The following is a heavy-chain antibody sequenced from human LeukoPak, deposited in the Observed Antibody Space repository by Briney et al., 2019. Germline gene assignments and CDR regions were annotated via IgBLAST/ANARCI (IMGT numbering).Heavy chain of an antibody. Sequence: ASVKVSCKASGYTFTSYYMHWVRQAPGQGLEWMGIINPSGGSTSYAQKFQGRVTMTRDTSTSTVYMELSSLRSEGTAVYYCARDLEASSSSGTGWGYWGQGTLVTVSS. CDR3: ARDLEASSSSGTGWGY. CDR2: INPSGGST. CDR1: GYTFTSYY. D-gene: IGHD6-6*01. J-gene: IGHJ4*02. V-gene: IGHV1-46*01.